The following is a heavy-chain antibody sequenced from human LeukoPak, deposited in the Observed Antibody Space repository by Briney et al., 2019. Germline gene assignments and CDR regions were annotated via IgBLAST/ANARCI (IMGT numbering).Heavy chain of an antibody. CDR3: AKERGYSYGFDY. CDR2: IRYGGSNK. Sequence: PGGSLRLSCAASGFTFSSYGMHWVRQAPGKGLEWVAFIRYGGSNKYYADSVKGRFTISRDNSKNTLYLQMNSLRAEDTAVYYCAKERGYSYGFDYWGQGTLVTVSS. V-gene: IGHV3-30*02. D-gene: IGHD5-18*01. J-gene: IGHJ4*02. CDR1: GFTFSSYG.